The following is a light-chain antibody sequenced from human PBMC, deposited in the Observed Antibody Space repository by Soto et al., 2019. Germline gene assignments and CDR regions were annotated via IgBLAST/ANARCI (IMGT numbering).Light chain of an antibody. CDR1: QSVSSN. J-gene: IGKJ4*01. Sequence: EIVMTQSPATLCVSPGERATLSCRASQSVSSNLAWYQQKPGQAPRLLIYGASTRATGIAARFSGSGSGTEFTLTVSSLQSEDFAVYYCQQYNNWAPLTFVGGTKVEIK. CDR2: GAS. V-gene: IGKV3-15*01. CDR3: QQYNNWAPLT.